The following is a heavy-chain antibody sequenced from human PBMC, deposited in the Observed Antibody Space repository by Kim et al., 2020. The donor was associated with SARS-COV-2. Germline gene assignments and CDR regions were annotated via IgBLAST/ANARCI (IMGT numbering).Heavy chain of an antibody. Sequence: ASVKVSCKASGYTFTSYAMHWVRQAPGQRLEWMGWINAGNGNTKYSQKFQGRVTITRDTSASTAYMELSSLRSEDTAVYYCARGSMLYTTYYYYYMDVWGKGTTVTVSS. CDR2: INAGNGNT. J-gene: IGHJ6*03. CDR3: ARGSMLYTTYYYYYMDV. D-gene: IGHD3-16*01. V-gene: IGHV1-3*01. CDR1: GYTFTSYA.